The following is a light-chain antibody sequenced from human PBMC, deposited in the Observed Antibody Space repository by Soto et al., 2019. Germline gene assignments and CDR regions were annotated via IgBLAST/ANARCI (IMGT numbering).Light chain of an antibody. CDR2: AAS. J-gene: IGKJ4*01. CDR3: QETYNIPLT. Sequence: DNLMTQTPSSVSASVGDRVTITCRASQSISSYLSWYQQKPGTAPKLLIYAASNLQSGVPSRFSGSGSGTDFTLTISGLQPEDSATYYCQETYNIPLTFGGGTKVEIK. CDR1: QSISSY. V-gene: IGKV1-39*01.